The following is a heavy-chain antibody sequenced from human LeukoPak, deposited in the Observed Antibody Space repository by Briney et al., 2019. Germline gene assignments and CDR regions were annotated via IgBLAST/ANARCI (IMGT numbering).Heavy chain of an antibody. J-gene: IGHJ3*02. Sequence: SVKVSCKASGGTFSSYTISWVRQAPGQGLEWMGRIIPILGIANYAQKFQGRVTITADKSTSTAYMELSSLRSEDTAVYYCAIPVDSVAMDFDIWGQGTMVTVSS. CDR1: GGTFSSYT. V-gene: IGHV1-69*02. CDR3: AIPVDSVAMDFDI. CDR2: IIPILGIA. D-gene: IGHD2-21*01.